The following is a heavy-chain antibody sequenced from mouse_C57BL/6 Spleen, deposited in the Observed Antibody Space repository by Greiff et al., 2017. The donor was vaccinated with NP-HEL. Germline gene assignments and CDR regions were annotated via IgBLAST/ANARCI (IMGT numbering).Heavy chain of an antibody. CDR1: GYTFTDYN. J-gene: IGHJ1*03. CDR3: AGGGNYDWYFDV. Sequence: EVQLQQSGPELVKPGASVKMSCKASGYTFTDYNMHWVKQSHGKSLEWIGYINPNNGGTSYNQKFKGKATLTVNKSSSTAYMELRSLTSEDSAVYYCAGGGNYDWYFDVWGTGTTVTVSS. V-gene: IGHV1-22*01. D-gene: IGHD2-1*01. CDR2: INPNNGGT.